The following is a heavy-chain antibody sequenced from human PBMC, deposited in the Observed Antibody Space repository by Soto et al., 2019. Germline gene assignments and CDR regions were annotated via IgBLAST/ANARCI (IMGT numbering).Heavy chain of an antibody. D-gene: IGHD1-1*01. Sequence: VQLVQSGADVKKPGSSVKVSCKASGGTFSSDPISWVRQAPGQGLEWMGGIIPIFAPANYAQKFQGRVTITADESTTTASMELSGLTSENTAIYYCARARGESPMVQEAVIDYWGQGTLVSVAS. CDR3: ARARGESPMVQEAVIDY. V-gene: IGHV1-69*01. J-gene: IGHJ4*02. CDR2: IIPIFAPA. CDR1: GGTFSSDP.